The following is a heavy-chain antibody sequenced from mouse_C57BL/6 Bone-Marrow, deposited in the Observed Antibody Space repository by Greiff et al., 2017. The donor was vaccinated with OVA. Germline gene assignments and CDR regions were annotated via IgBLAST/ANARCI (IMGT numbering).Heavy chain of an antibody. Sequence: VQLQQSGPELVKPGASVKISCKASGYTFTDYYMNWVKQSHGKSLEWIGDINPNNGGTSYNQKFKGKATLTVDKSSSTAYMELRSLTSEDSAVYYCAREESNLFAYWGQGTLVTVSA. J-gene: IGHJ3*01. CDR3: AREESNLFAY. CDR1: GYTFTDYY. CDR2: INPNNGGT. V-gene: IGHV1-26*01. D-gene: IGHD2-5*01.